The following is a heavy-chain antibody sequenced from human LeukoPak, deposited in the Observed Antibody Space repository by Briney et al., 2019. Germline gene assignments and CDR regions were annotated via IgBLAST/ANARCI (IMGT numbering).Heavy chain of an antibody. CDR3: ARDQYDYVWGSYRPYFDY. CDR2: ISPYNGNT. Sequence: ASVKVSCKASGYTFTSYGLSWVRQAPGQGLEWMGSISPYNGNTNYAQKLQGRVTMTTDTPTSTAYIELRSLRSDDAAVYYCARDQYDYVWGSYRPYFDYWGQGTLVTVSS. J-gene: IGHJ4*02. CDR1: GYTFTSYG. V-gene: IGHV1-18*01. D-gene: IGHD3-16*02.